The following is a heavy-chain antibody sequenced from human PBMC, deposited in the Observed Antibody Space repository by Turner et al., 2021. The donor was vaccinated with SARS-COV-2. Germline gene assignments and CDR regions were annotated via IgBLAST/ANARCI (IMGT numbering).Heavy chain of an antibody. Sequence: QLQLQESGPGLVKPSETLSLTCTVSGGSISSSSYYWGWIRQPPGKGLEWIGSILYSGNTYYNPSVKSRVIISVGTSKNQFSLKLSSVTAADTAVYYCARQDRITMIYAFDIWGQGTMVTVSS. CDR3: ARQDRITMIYAFDI. CDR1: GGSISSSSYY. CDR2: ILYSGNT. V-gene: IGHV4-39*01. D-gene: IGHD3-22*01. J-gene: IGHJ3*02.